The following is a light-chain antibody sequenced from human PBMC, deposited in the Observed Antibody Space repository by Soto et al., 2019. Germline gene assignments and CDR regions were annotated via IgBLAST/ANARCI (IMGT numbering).Light chain of an antibody. V-gene: IGLV2-14*01. J-gene: IGLJ1*01. Sequence: ALTQPASVSGSPGQSITISCTGTSSDVVHYNYVSWYQQYPGKAPKLMIYEVNNRPSGVSNRFSGSKSGNTASLTISGLQPEDEADYYCSSYTRNSTYVFGTGTKVTVL. CDR1: SSDVVHYNY. CDR2: EVN. CDR3: SSYTRNSTYV.